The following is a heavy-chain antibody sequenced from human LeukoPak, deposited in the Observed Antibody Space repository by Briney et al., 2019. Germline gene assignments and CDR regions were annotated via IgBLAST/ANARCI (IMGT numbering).Heavy chain of an antibody. Sequence: PGRSLRLSCAASGFTFSSYGMHWVRQAPGKGLEWVAVISYDGNTEYYADSVKGRFTISRDSSKNTLYLQMNSLRAEDTAVYYCAKVHLTYYFDSSGYGFQDYWGQGTLVTVSS. V-gene: IGHV3-30*18. CDR3: AKVHLTYYFDSSGYGFQDY. CDR2: ISYDGNTE. CDR1: GFTFSSYG. D-gene: IGHD3-22*01. J-gene: IGHJ4*02.